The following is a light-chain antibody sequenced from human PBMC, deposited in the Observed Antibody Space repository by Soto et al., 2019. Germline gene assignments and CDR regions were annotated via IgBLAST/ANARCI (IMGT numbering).Light chain of an antibody. V-gene: IGLV2-23*02. CDR3: CSYAGSYTFEV. CDR1: SSDVGSYNL. CDR2: EVS. J-gene: IGLJ1*01. Sequence: QPALTQPASVSGSPGQSITISCTGTSSDVGSYNLVSWYQQHPGKAPKLIISEVSKRPSGVSNRFSGSKSGNTASLTISGLQAEDEADYYCCSYAGSYTFEVFGTGTKVTVL.